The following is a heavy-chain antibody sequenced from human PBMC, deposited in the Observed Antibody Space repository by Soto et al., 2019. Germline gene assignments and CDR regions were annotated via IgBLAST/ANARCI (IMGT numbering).Heavy chain of an antibody. CDR2: IWYDGSNK. Sequence: QVQLVESGGGVVQPGRSLRLSCAASGFTFSSYGMHWVRQAPGKGLEWVAIIWYDGSNKYYADSVKGRFTISRDNSKNTLYLQMNSLRAEDTAVYYCARDSNNYYFDYWGQGTLVPVSS. D-gene: IGHD1-20*01. CDR1: GFTFSSYG. CDR3: ARDSNNYYFDY. J-gene: IGHJ4*02. V-gene: IGHV3-33*01.